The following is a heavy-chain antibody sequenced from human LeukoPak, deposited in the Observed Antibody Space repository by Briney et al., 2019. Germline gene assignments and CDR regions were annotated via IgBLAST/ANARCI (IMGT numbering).Heavy chain of an antibody. J-gene: IGHJ3*02. D-gene: IGHD4-11*01. Sequence: GGSLRLSCVVSGFPFSSYAMNWVRQAPGKGLEWVSGLSGSGRSTYYADSVKGRFTISRDNSKNTLYLQMNSLRAEDAAVYYCANEYSKGDIWGQGTMVTVSS. CDR2: LSGSGRST. CDR3: ANEYSKGDI. CDR1: GFPFSSYA. V-gene: IGHV3-23*01.